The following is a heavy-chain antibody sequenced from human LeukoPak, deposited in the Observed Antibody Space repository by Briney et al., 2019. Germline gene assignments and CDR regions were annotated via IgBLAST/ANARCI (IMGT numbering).Heavy chain of an antibody. Sequence: ASVKVSCKAFGYTLTGYYMHWVRQAPGQGLEWMGWINPNSGGTNYAQKFQGRVTMTRDTSISTAYMELSRLRSDDTAVYYCASAGGYDFWSGPDAFDIWGQGTMVTVSS. CDR1: GYTLTGYY. V-gene: IGHV1-2*02. CDR3: ASAGGYDFWSGPDAFDI. J-gene: IGHJ3*02. CDR2: INPNSGGT. D-gene: IGHD3-3*01.